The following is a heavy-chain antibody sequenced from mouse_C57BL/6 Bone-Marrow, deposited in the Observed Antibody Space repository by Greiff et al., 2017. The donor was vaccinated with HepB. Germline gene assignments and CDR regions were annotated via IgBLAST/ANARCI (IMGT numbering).Heavy chain of an antibody. CDR2: IYPRSGNT. D-gene: IGHD1-1*01. Sequence: VQLQQSGAELARPGASVKLSCKASGYTFTSYGISWVKQRTGQGLEWIGEIYPRSGNTYYNEKFKGKATLTADKSSSTAYMELRSLTSEDSAVYFWARGGFITTVVATRYFDVWGTGTTVTVSS. J-gene: IGHJ1*03. V-gene: IGHV1-81*01. CDR1: GYTFTSYG. CDR3: ARGGFITTVVATRYFDV.